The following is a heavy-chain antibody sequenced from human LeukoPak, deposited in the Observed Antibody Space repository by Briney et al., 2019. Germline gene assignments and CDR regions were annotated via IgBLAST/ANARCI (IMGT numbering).Heavy chain of an antibody. D-gene: IGHD3-9*01. CDR2: INPSGGST. V-gene: IGHV1-46*01. CDR3: ARAGDYYDILTGYYRFDY. J-gene: IGHJ4*02. Sequence: GASVKVSCKTSGYTFSSYFMHWVRQAPGQGPEWMGIINPSGGSTGYAQKFQGRVTMTRNTSISTAYMELSSLRSEDTAVYYCARAGDYYDILTGYYRFDYWGQGTLVTVSS. CDR1: GYTFSSYF.